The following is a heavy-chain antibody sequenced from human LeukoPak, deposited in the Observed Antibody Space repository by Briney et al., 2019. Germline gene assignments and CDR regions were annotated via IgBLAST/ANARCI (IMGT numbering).Heavy chain of an antibody. Sequence: PSETLSLTCTVSGGSPSSLSYYWGWIRHTPGKGLEWIVCIYYSGSTYYNPSLKSLVTISVDTPKNQFSLKLRSVLAAVTPVYYCPRVEWGCSSTSCYPYYYYYYYMDVWGKGTTVTVSS. CDR2: IYYSGST. CDR1: GGSPSSLSYY. D-gene: IGHD2-2*01. J-gene: IGHJ6*03. V-gene: IGHV4-39*01. CDR3: PRVEWGCSSTSCYPYYYYYYYMDV.